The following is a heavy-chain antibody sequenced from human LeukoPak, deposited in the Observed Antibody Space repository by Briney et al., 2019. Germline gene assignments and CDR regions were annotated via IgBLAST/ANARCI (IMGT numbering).Heavy chain of an antibody. V-gene: IGHV4-4*07. D-gene: IGHD1-26*01. J-gene: IGHJ4*02. CDR2: IFASGRV. CDR1: GGSMSSHY. Sequence: SETLSLTCTVSGGSMSSHYWSWIRQPAGKGLEWIGRIFASGRVNYSPSLMSRVTMSLDMSKNQVSLKLTSVTAADTAIYYCATGATSPIPGAATYTDFWGQGTLVPVSS. CDR3: ATGATSPIPGAATYTDF.